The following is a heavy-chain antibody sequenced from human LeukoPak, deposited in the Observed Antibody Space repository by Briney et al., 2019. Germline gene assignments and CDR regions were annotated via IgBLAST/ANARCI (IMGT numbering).Heavy chain of an antibody. Sequence: GGSLRLSCAASGFTFSSYGMHWVRQAPGKGLEWVAVISYDGSNKYYADSVKGRFTISRDNSKNTLYLQMNSLRAEDTAVYYCAKEMGRYSSGPGEDAFDIWGQGTMVTVSS. CDR1: GFTFSSYG. J-gene: IGHJ3*02. V-gene: IGHV3-30*18. CDR2: ISYDGSNK. D-gene: IGHD6-19*01. CDR3: AKEMGRYSSGPGEDAFDI.